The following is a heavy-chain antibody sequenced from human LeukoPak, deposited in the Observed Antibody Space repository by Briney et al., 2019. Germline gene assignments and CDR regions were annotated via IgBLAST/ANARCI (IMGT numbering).Heavy chain of an antibody. Sequence: GGSLRLSCAASGFTFSSYEMNWVRQAPGKGLEWVSYISSSGSTIYYADSVKGRFTISRDNAKNSLYLQMNSLRAEDTAVYYCARAPRYYGSGSRGGAFDIWGQGTMVTVSS. D-gene: IGHD3-10*01. J-gene: IGHJ3*02. V-gene: IGHV3-48*03. CDR1: GFTFSSYE. CDR3: ARAPRYYGSGSRGGAFDI. CDR2: ISSSGSTI.